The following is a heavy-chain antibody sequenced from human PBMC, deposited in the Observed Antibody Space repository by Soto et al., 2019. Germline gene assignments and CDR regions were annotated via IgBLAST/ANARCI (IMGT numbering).Heavy chain of an antibody. CDR3: AKSATVDTAMEPEDYFDY. D-gene: IGHD5-18*01. V-gene: IGHV3-30*18. CDR2: ISYDGSNK. CDR1: GFTFSSYG. Sequence: GGSLRLSCAASGFTFSSYGMHWVRQAPGKGLEWVAVISYDGSNKYYADSVKGRFTISRDNSKNTLYLQMNSLRAEDTAVYYCAKSATVDTAMEPEDYFDYWGQGTLVTVSS. J-gene: IGHJ4*02.